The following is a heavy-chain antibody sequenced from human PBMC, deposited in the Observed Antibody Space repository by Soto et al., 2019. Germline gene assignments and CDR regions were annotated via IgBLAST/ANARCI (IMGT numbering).Heavy chain of an antibody. J-gene: IGHJ5*02. CDR3: AKEFRFDP. CDR1: GFTFSSYA. CDR2: ISYDGSNK. Sequence: PGGSLRLSCAASGFTFSSYAMHWVRQAPGKGLEWVAVISYDGSNKYYADSVKGRFTISRDNSKNTLYLQMNSLRAEDTAVYYCAKEFRFDPWGQGTLVTVSS. V-gene: IGHV3-30-3*01.